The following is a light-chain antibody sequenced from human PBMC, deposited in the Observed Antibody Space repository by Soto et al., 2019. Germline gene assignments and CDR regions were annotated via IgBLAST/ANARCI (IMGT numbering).Light chain of an antibody. CDR2: GAS. Sequence: EIVLTQSPGTLSLSPGERATLSCRASQNVSSSYLAWYQQKPGQAPRLLIYGASSRATGIPDRFSGSGSGTDFTLTISRLEPEDFAVYYCQQYGSSLPITFGQGTHWR. CDR1: QNVSSSY. J-gene: IGKJ5*01. V-gene: IGKV3-20*01. CDR3: QQYGSSLPIT.